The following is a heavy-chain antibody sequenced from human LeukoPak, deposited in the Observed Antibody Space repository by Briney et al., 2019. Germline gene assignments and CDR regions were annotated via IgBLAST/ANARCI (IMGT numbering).Heavy chain of an antibody. CDR3: AREGGFYRPLDY. CDR2: VHLDGRT. Sequence: SETLSLTCGVSGGSVSSTNWWPWIRQPPGKGLEWIGEVHLDGRTNFNPSLKSRLTMSVDLSENHVSLKLTSVTAADTAVYYCAREGGFYRPLDYSGQGTLVTVSS. CDR1: GGSVSSTNW. V-gene: IGHV4-4*02. D-gene: IGHD6-25*01. J-gene: IGHJ4*02.